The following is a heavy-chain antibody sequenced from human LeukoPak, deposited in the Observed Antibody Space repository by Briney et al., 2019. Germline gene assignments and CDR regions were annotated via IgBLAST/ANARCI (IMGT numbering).Heavy chain of an antibody. CDR1: GFTFSSYA. J-gene: IGHJ4*02. CDR3: ASSRYDSSGYYGIIGY. CDR2: IHGSVGST. Sequence: PGGSLRLSCAASGFTFSSYAMSWVRQAPGKGLEWVSAIHGSVGSTYYADSLKGRFTISRDNAKNSLYLQMNSLRAEDAALYYCASSRYDSSGYYGIIGYWGQGTLVTVSP. V-gene: IGHV3-23*01. D-gene: IGHD3-22*01.